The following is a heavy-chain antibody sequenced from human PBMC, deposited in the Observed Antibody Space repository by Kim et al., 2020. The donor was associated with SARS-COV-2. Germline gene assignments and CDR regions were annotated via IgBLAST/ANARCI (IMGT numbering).Heavy chain of an antibody. V-gene: IGHV4-4*07. D-gene: IGHD1-1*01. CDR3: AKGYINDSMDV. Sequence: TTYHPSLKSRLTMSVDTSKDQYSLKLSSVTAADAAVYYCAKGYINDSMDVWGQGTTVTVSS. CDR2: T. J-gene: IGHJ6*02.